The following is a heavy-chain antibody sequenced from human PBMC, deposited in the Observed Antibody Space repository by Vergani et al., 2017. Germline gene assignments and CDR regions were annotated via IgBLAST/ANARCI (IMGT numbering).Heavy chain of an antibody. D-gene: IGHD5-18*01. J-gene: IGHJ4*02. Sequence: QVQLQESGPGLVKPSETLSLTCTVSGGSISSYYWSWIRQPPGKGLEWIGYIYYSGSTNYNPSLKSRVTISVDTSKNQFSLQLSSVTAADTAVYYCARGYSDGRIDYWGQGTLVTVSS. V-gene: IGHV4-59*01. CDR1: GGSISSYY. CDR2: IYYSGST. CDR3: ARGYSDGRIDY.